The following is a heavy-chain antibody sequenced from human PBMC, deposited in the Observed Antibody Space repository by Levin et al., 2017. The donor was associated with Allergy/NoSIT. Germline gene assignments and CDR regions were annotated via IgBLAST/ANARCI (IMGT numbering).Heavy chain of an antibody. V-gene: IGHV3-11*03. Sequence: PGESLKISCAASGFTFSDYYMSWIRQAPGKGLEWVSYISSSSSYTNYADSVKGRFTISRDNAKNSLYLQMNSLRAEDTAVYYCARTFYYDICRFDPWGQGTLVTVSS. CDR2: ISSSSSYT. D-gene: IGHD3-9*01. J-gene: IGHJ5*02. CDR1: GFTFSDYY. CDR3: ARTFYYDICRFDP.